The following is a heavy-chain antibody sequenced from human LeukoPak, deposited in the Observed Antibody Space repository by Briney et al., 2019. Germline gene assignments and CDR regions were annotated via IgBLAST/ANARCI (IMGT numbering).Heavy chain of an antibody. V-gene: IGHV1-69*04. D-gene: IGHD6-13*01. Sequence: SVKVSCKASGGTFSSYAISWVRQAPGHGLEWRGRIIPIFGIANYAQKFHGRVTITAYKPTSTAYMELSSLRSEDTAVYYCAETLKSGKSDSSTAGGFDYWGQGTLVTVSS. CDR1: GGTFSSYA. CDR2: IIPIFGIA. CDR3: AETLKSGKSDSSTAGGFDY. J-gene: IGHJ4*02.